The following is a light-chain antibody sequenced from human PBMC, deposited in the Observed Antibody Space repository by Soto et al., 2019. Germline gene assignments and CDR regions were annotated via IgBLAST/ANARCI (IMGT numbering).Light chain of an antibody. Sequence: EIVLTQSPATLSLSPGERATLSCRASQSVSSYLAWYQQKPGQAPRLLIYDASNRATGIPARFSGSGSGTEFTLTISSLEPEDFAFYYCQQRSNWSGTFGQGTKLEIK. CDR2: DAS. CDR1: QSVSSY. J-gene: IGKJ2*01. CDR3: QQRSNWSGT. V-gene: IGKV3-11*01.